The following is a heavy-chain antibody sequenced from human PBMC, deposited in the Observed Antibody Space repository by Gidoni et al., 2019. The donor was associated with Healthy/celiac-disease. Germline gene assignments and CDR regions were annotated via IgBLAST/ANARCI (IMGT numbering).Heavy chain of an antibody. CDR2: IYSSGRT. CDR1: GGSISRYY. V-gene: IGHV4-59*01. D-gene: IGHD3-10*01. CDR3: ARDNRSGYYGSGSSSRGIGPRSIYYYYGMDV. J-gene: IGHJ6*02. Sequence: QVQLQASGPGLVKPSETLSLPCTVPGGSISRYYWSWIRQPPGKGPEWIGYIYSSGRTNYHPSLKIRVTISVDTSKNQFSLKLSSVTAADTAVYYCARDNRSGYYGSGSSSRGIGPRSIYYYYGMDVWGQGTTVTVSS.